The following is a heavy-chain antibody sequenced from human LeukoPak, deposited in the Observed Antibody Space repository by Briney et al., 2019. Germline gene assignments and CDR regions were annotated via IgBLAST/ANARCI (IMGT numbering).Heavy chain of an antibody. J-gene: IGHJ4*02. CDR1: GVSMSDGGCY. CDR3: ARQYSSSSFFDY. D-gene: IGHD6-6*01. Sequence: PSQTLSLTCNVSGVSMSDGGCYWTWIRQHPGKGLEWIGYIFHSGTTNYNPSLKSRVTISVDTSKNQLSLRLSSVTAADTAVYYCARQYSSSSFFDYWGQGTLVTVSS. CDR2: IFHSGTT. V-gene: IGHV4-31*03.